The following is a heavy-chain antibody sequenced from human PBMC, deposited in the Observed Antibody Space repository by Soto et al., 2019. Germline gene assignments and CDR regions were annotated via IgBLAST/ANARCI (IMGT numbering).Heavy chain of an antibody. CDR2: IIPILGIA. J-gene: IGHJ3*02. D-gene: IGHD2-21*01. Sequence: GASVKVSSKASGGTFSSYTSSWVRQAPGQGLEWMGRIIPILGIANYAQKFQGRVTITADKSTSTAYMELSSLRSEDTAVYYCARTCGGDCYSDAFDIWGQGTMVTVSS. CDR1: GGTFSSYT. V-gene: IGHV1-69*02. CDR3: ARTCGGDCYSDAFDI.